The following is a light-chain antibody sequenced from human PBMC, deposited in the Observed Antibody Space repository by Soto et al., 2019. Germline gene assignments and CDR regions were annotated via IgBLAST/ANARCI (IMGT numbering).Light chain of an antibody. CDR1: QSVSSSS. V-gene: IGKV3-20*01. CDR3: QQYGSSPWT. CDR2: GAS. Sequence: EIVLTQSPGTLSLSPGERATLSCRASQSVSSSSLAWYQQKPGQAPRLLIYGASSRATGIPDRFSGSGSGTDFTLTISRLEPEDFAVYYCQQYGSSPWTFGQGSKV. J-gene: IGKJ1*01.